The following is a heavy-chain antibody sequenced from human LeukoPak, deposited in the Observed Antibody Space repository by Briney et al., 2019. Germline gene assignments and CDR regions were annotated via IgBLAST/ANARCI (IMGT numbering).Heavy chain of an antibody. CDR3: ARLRSTYWYFDL. CDR1: GDSISSGSYY. D-gene: IGHD1-26*01. J-gene: IGHJ2*01. V-gene: IGHV4-61*02. CDR2: IYTSGST. Sequence: SETLSLTCIVSGDSISSGSYYWSWIRQPAGKGLEWIGRIYTSGSTNYNPSLKGRVTISVDTSKNQFSLNLSSVTAADTAVYFCARLRSTYWYFDLWGRGTLVTVSS.